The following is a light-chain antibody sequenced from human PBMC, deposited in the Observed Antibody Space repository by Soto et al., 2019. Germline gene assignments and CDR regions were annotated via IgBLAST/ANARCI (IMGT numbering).Light chain of an antibody. CDR2: GAS. V-gene: IGKV1-17*03. CDR1: QAISHY. Sequence: DIQMTQSPSAMSASVGDRVTITCRASQAISHYLAWFHQRPGKVPKRLIYGASTLQSGVPSRFSGSGSWTEFTLTISSLQPEDFCTYYCLQHNTYPLSFGGGTKVE. CDR3: LQHNTYPLS. J-gene: IGKJ4*01.